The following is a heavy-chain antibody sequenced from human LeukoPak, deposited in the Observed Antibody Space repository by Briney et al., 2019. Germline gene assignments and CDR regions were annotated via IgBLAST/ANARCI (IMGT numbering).Heavy chain of an antibody. CDR1: GFTFSSYA. J-gene: IGHJ4*02. Sequence: GGSLRLSCAASGFTFSSYAMSWVRQAPGKGLEWVSAISGSGGSTYCADSVKGRFTISRDNSKSTLYLQMNSLRAEDTAVYYCAQGSYHFFDYWGQGTLVTVSS. CDR2: ISGSGGST. D-gene: IGHD1-26*01. V-gene: IGHV3-23*01. CDR3: AQGSYHFFDY.